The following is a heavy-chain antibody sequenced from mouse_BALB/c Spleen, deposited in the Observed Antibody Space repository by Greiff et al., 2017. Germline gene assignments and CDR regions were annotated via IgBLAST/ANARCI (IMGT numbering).Heavy chain of an antibody. Sequence: VKLMESGPGLVQPSQSLSITCTVSGFSLTSYGVHWVRQSPGKGLEWLGVIWSGGSTDYNAAFISRLSISKDNSKSQVFFKMNSLQADDTAIYYCASPRIYYDHDGAMDYWGQGTSVTVSS. CDR3: ASPRIYYDHDGAMDY. CDR2: IWSGGST. J-gene: IGHJ4*01. D-gene: IGHD2-4*01. V-gene: IGHV2-4-1*01. CDR1: GFSLTSYG.